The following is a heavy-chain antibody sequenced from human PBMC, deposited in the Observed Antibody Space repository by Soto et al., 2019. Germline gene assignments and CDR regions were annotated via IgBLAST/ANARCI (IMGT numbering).Heavy chain of an antibody. V-gene: IGHV3-9*01. J-gene: IGHJ4*02. CDR3: AKGRSSMIVVVMAY. CDR2: ITWNSGHI. Sequence: GGSLRLSCVASGFNFDDSAMNWVRQVPGKGLEWVSGITWNSGHILYADSVKGRFTISRDNAKKSLYLELNSLRPEDTALYYCAKGRSSMIVVVMAYWGQGTPVTVSS. CDR1: GFNFDDSA. D-gene: IGHD3-22*01.